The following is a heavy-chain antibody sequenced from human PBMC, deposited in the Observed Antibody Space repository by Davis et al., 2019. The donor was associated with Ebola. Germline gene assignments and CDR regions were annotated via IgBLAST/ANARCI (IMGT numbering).Heavy chain of an antibody. J-gene: IGHJ5*02. CDR1: GGSISSSNW. CDR3: ARGGRTFDA. CDR2: INHSGST. Sequence: MPSETLSLTCAVSGGSISSSNWWSWVRLPPGKGLEWIGEINHSGSTNYNPSLKSRVTISVDTSKNQFSLKLSSVTAAGTAVHYWARGGRTFDAWGQGTLVTVSS. V-gene: IGHV4-4*02.